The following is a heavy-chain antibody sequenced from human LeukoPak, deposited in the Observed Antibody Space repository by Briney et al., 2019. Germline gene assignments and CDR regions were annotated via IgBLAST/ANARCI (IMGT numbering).Heavy chain of an antibody. CDR2: IWYDGSNK. J-gene: IGHJ4*02. CDR3: ARDGEQLDLDY. Sequence: QPGGSLRLSCAASGFTFSSYGMHWVRQAPGKWLEWLAVIWYDGSNKYYADSVKGRFTISRDNSKNTLYLQMNSLRAEDTAVYYCARDGEQLDLDYWGQGTLVTVSS. D-gene: IGHD6-6*01. V-gene: IGHV3-33*01. CDR1: GFTFSSYG.